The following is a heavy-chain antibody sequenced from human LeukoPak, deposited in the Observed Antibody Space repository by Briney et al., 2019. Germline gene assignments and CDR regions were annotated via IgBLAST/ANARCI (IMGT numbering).Heavy chain of an antibody. CDR1: GFTFSDYY. V-gene: IGHV3-30*18. D-gene: IGHD3-22*01. Sequence: GGSLRLSCAASGFTFSDYYMSWIRQAPGKGLEWVAVISYDGSNKYYADSVKGRFTISRDNSKNTLYLQMNSLRAEDTAVYYCAKERSGYPTFDYWGQGTLVTVSS. CDR3: AKERSGYPTFDY. CDR2: ISYDGSNK. J-gene: IGHJ4*02.